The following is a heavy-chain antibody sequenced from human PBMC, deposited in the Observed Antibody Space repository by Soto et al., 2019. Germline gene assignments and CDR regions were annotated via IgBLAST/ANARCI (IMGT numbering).Heavy chain of an antibody. J-gene: IGHJ6*02. Sequence: GGSLRLSCAASGFSFRSYSMDWVRQAPGKALEWVSSMTSGSNYIFYADSVKGRFIISRDNAKNSLYLQMNSLRAEDSAVYFCAREGRSLLLDAWGRGTTVTVSS. CDR1: GFSFRSYS. V-gene: IGHV3-21*01. CDR3: AREGRSLLLDA. CDR2: MTSGSNYI.